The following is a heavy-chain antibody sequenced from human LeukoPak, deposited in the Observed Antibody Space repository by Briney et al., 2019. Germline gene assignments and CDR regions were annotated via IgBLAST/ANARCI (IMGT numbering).Heavy chain of an antibody. CDR1: GYTFTSYD. Sequence: GASVKVSCKASGYTFTSYDINWVRQATGQGLEWMGWMNPNSGNTGYAQKFQGRVTMTRNTSISTAYMELSSLRSEDMAVYYCARGYCSSTSCYPYYYYYYGMDVWGQGTTVTVSS. J-gene: IGHJ6*02. D-gene: IGHD2-2*01. CDR2: MNPNSGNT. CDR3: ARGYCSSTSCYPYYYYYYGMDV. V-gene: IGHV1-8*01.